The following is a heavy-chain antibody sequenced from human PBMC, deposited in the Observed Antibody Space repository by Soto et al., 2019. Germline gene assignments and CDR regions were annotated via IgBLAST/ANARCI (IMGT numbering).Heavy chain of an antibody. D-gene: IGHD2-2*01. J-gene: IGHJ6*02. V-gene: IGHV3-23*01. CDR1: GFTFSSYA. Sequence: EVQLLESGGGLVQPGGSLRLSCAASGFTFSSYAMSWVRQAPGKGLEWVSAISGSGGSTYYADSVKGRFTISRDNSNNTLYLQMNSLRAEDTAVYYCAKVNRPDCSSTSCYVGYYYYGMDVWGQGTTVTVSS. CDR3: AKVNRPDCSSTSCYVGYYYYGMDV. CDR2: ISGSGGST.